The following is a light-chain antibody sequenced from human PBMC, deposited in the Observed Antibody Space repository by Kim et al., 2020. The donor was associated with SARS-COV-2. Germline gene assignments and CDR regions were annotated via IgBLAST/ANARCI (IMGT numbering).Light chain of an antibody. CDR3: QVWGTSSDHWV. Sequence: SYELTQPPSVSVAPGKTARITCGGNNIGSKSVHWYQQKPGQAPVLVIYYDSDRPSGIPERFSGSNSGNTATLTISRVEAGDEADSYCQVWGTSSDHWVFG. CDR1: NIGSKS. CDR2: YDS. J-gene: IGLJ3*02. V-gene: IGLV3-21*04.